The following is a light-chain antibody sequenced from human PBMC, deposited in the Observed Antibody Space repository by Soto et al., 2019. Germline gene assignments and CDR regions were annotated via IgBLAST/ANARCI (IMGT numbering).Light chain of an antibody. CDR3: QQSYSTPIT. J-gene: IGKJ4*01. CDR1: QSISSY. Sequence: DIQITQSPSSLSASVGDSVTITYRASQSISSYLNWYQQKPGKAPKLLIYAASSLQSGVPSRFSGSGSGTDFTLTINSLRPEDFATYYCQQSYSTPITFGGGTKVEIK. CDR2: AAS. V-gene: IGKV1-39*01.